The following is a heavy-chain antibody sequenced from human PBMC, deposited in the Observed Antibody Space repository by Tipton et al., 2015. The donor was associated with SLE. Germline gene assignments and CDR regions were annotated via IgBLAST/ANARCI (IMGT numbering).Heavy chain of an antibody. V-gene: IGHV1-18*01. D-gene: IGHD1-26*01. Sequence: QLVQSGVEVKKPGASVMVSCEASGYIFTSYGINWVRQAPGQGLEWMGWISAYNGNTNYAQKLQGRVTMTTDTSTSTAYMELRSLRSDDTAVYYCASGLIGGSYYTVYWGQGTLVTVSS. CDR1: GYIFTSYG. CDR3: ASGLIGGSYYTVY. CDR2: ISAYNGNT. J-gene: IGHJ4*02.